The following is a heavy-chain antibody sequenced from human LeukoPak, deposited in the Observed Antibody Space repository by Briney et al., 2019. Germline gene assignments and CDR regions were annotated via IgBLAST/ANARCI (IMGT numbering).Heavy chain of an antibody. V-gene: IGHV4-34*01. Sequence: SETLSLTCAVYGGSFGGYHWSWIRQPPGKGLEWIGEINHSGSTNYNPSLKSRVIISVDTSKNQFSLKLSSVTAADTAVYYCARLYGSGSYYRHWGQGILVAVSS. J-gene: IGHJ4*02. D-gene: IGHD3-10*01. CDR3: ARLYGSGSYYRH. CDR2: INHSGST. CDR1: GGSFGGYH.